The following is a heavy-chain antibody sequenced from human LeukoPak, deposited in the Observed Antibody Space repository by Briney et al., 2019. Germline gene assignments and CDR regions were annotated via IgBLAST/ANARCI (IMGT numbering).Heavy chain of an antibody. CDR3: ATVPIRITMIDQGI. CDR1: GYTLTELS. J-gene: IGHJ3*02. V-gene: IGHV1-24*01. D-gene: IGHD3-22*01. Sequence: ASVKVSCKVSGYTLTELSMHWVRQAPGKGLEWMGGFDPEDGETIYAQKFQGRVTMAEDTSTDTAYMELSSLRSEGTAVYYCATVPIRITMIDQGIWGQGTMVTVSS. CDR2: FDPEDGET.